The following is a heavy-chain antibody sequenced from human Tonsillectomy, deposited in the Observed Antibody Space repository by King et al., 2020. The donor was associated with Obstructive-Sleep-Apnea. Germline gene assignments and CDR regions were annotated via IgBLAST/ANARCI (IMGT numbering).Heavy chain of an antibody. D-gene: IGHD2-15*01. J-gene: IGHJ2*01. CDR1: GFTFTSYA. Sequence: VQLVESGGGVVQPGRSLRLSCAAAGFTFTSYAMHWVRQASDKGLEWVAVIWYDGNNKYYENSVKGRFASSRENSKNTVYLQMNSLRVDDTAVYYCARGGYCSGGSCPYFDLWGRGTLLTVSS. CDR3: ARGGYCSGGSCPYFDL. CDR2: IWYDGNNK. V-gene: IGHV3-33*01.